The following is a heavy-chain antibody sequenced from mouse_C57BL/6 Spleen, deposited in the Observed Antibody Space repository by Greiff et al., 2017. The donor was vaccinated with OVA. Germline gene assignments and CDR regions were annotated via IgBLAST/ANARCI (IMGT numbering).Heavy chain of an antibody. CDR1: GYTFTDYY. D-gene: IGHD1-1*01. J-gene: IGHJ4*01. CDR2: INPNNGGT. V-gene: IGHV1-26*01. Sequence: EVQLQQSGPELVKPGASVKISCKASGYTFTDYYMNWVKQSHGKSLEWIGDINPNNGGTSYNEKFKGKATLTVEKSSSTAYMELHILTSEDSAVYDCARDGSSLLIYAMDYWGQGTSVTVSS. CDR3: ARDGSSLLIYAMDY.